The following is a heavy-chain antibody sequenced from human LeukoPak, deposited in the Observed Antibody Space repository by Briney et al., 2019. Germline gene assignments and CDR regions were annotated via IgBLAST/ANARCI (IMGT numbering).Heavy chain of an antibody. V-gene: IGHV4-59*01. CDR2: IYYSGST. CDR1: GGSISSYY. D-gene: IGHD3-9*01. CDR3: ARLGYFDWSFDY. Sequence: SETLSLTCTVSGGSISSYYWSWIRQPPGKGLEWIGYIYYSGSTNYNPSLKSRVTISVDTSKNQFSLKLSSVTAAATAVYYCARLGYFDWSFDYWGQGTLVTVSS. J-gene: IGHJ4*02.